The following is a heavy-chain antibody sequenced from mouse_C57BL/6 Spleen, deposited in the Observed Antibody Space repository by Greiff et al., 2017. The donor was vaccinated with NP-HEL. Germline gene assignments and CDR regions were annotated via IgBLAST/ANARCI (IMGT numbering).Heavy chain of an antibody. CDR1: GFTFSSYG. CDR3: ARHYYDYDGWYFDV. D-gene: IGHD2-4*01. J-gene: IGHJ1*03. CDR2: ISSGGSYT. Sequence: EVMLVESGGDLVKPGGSLKLSCAASGFTFSSYGMSWVRQTPDKRLEWVATISSGGSYTYYPDSVKGRFTISRDNAKNTLYLQMSRLKSEDTAMYYCARHYYDYDGWYFDVWGTGTTGTVAS. V-gene: IGHV5-6*02.